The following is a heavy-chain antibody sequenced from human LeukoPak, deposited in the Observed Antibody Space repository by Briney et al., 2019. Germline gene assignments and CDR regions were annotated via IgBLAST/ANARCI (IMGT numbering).Heavy chain of an antibody. CDR3: AKSRYSSASYYFDY. V-gene: IGHV3-30*02. CDR2: IHYDSTTE. CDR1: GFAFSSYG. Sequence: GGSLRLSCAASGFAFSSYGMHWVRQAPGKGLEWVAYIHYDSTTEDYADSVKGRFTISRDNSKNTLYLQMSSLRAEDTAMYYCAKSRYSSASYYFDYWGQGSLVTVSS. J-gene: IGHJ4*02. D-gene: IGHD6-19*01.